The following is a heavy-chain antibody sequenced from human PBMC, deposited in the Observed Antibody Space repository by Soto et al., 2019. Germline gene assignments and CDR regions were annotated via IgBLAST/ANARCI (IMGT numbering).Heavy chain of an antibody. CDR3: ARGGYSGSGCLDY. J-gene: IGHJ4*02. V-gene: IGHV4-61*03. D-gene: IGHD1-26*01. Sequence: QVQLQESGPRLVKPSETLTLTCTVSGSSVSRASYYWSWIQQPPGKGLEWIGNLFHSGRTDYNPSLKIRLSIAVDTSKIHLSLNLNSVTAADAAVYYCARGGYSGSGCLDYWGQGTLVTVSS. CDR2: LFHSGRT. CDR1: GSSVSRASYY.